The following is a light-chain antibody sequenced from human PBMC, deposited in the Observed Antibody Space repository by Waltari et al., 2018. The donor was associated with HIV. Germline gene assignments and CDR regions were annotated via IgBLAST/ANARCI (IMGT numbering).Light chain of an antibody. CDR3: QQYGGSPYT. V-gene: IGKV3-20*01. Sequence: EIVLTQSPGTLSLSPGGRATLSCRASQSVSSSYLAWYQQKRGQAPRLLIYGASSRATGIPDRFSCSGSGTDFTLSISRMESEDFAVYYCQQYGGSPYTFGQGTKLEIK. CDR1: QSVSSSY. J-gene: IGKJ2*01. CDR2: GAS.